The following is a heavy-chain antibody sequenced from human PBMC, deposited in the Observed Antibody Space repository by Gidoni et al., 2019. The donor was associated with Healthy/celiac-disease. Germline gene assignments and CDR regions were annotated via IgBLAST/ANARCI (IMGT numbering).Heavy chain of an antibody. CDR2: IYTSGST. D-gene: IGHD6-19*01. CDR3: AGGIAVAVNYFDY. CDR1: GRSISSGSYY. Sequence: QVQLQESRPGLVKPSQTLSLTCPVSGRSISSGSYYWRWIRQPAGKGMEWIGRIYTSGSTNYNPSLKSRVTISVDTSKNQFSLKLSSVTAADTAVYYCAGGIAVAVNYFDYWGQGTLVTVSS. J-gene: IGHJ4*02. V-gene: IGHV4-61*02.